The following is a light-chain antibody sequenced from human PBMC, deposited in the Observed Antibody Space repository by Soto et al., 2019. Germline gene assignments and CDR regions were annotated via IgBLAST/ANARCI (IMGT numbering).Light chain of an antibody. CDR3: MQTIQPLLT. Sequence: DVVMTQTPLSLSVTPGQPASISCKSSQSLLHTDGKTYLYWYLQKPGHPPQLLIYEVFNRFSGVPDRISGRGSGTDFTLKISRVEAEDVGTYYCMQTIQPLLTFGGGTKVEI. J-gene: IGKJ4*01. V-gene: IGKV2D-29*01. CDR2: EVF. CDR1: QSLLHTDGKTY.